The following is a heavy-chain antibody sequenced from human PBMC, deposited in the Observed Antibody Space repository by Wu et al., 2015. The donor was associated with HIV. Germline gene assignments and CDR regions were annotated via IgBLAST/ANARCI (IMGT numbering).Heavy chain of an antibody. CDR3: ASNVVGSIGGGYTYYGMDV. Sequence: QVQLVQSGAEVKKPGSSVKVSCKASGDTLSNYAVSWMRQAPGQGLEWMGRIIPIFGTTDNAQSFQGRLTITADEATNTVYMELSSLRPDDTAAYYCASNVVGSIGGGYTYYGMDVWGQGTTVTVSS. J-gene: IGHJ6*02. V-gene: IGHV1-69*13. D-gene: IGHD2-15*01. CDR1: GDTLSNYA. CDR2: IIPIFGTT.